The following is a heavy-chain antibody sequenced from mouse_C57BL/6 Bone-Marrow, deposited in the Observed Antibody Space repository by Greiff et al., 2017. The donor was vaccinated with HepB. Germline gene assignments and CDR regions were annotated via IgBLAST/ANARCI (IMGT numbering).Heavy chain of an antibody. CDR1: GFSLTSYG. CDR3: AKNRNYYGSSGGMDY. J-gene: IGHJ4*01. Sequence: VQVVESGPGLVQPSQSLSITCTVSGFSLTSYGVHWVRQSPGKGLEWLGVIWRGGSTDYNAAFMSRLSITKDNSKSQVFFKMNSLQADDTAIYYCAKNRNYYGSSGGMDYWGQGTSVTVSS. D-gene: IGHD1-1*01. V-gene: IGHV2-5*01. CDR2: IWRGGST.